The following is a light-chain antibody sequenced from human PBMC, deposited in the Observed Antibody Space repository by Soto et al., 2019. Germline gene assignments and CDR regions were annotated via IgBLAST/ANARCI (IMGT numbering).Light chain of an antibody. J-gene: IGKJ4*01. V-gene: IGKV3-11*01. CDR3: QQRYNWPLT. CDR1: QNVDTF. Sequence: DIVLTQSPGTLSLSPGEGASLSCRASQNVDTFLAWYQQRPGQSPRLLIYDASNRATGIPARFSGSGSGTDFTLTISSHEPEDFAVYYCQQRYNWPLTFGAGTRVEI. CDR2: DAS.